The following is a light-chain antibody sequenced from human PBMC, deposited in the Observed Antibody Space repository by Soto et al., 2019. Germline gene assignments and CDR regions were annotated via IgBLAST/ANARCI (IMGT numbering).Light chain of an antibody. CDR3: AAWDDSLSGSWV. CDR2: RNN. Sequence: QSVLTQPPSASGTPGQRVTISCSGSSSNIGSNYVYWYQQLPGTAPKLLIYRNNQRPSGVPDRFSGSKSGTSASLAISGLRSEDEADYYCAAWDDSLSGSWVFGNGTKVTVL. V-gene: IGLV1-47*01. CDR1: SSNIGSNY. J-gene: IGLJ1*01.